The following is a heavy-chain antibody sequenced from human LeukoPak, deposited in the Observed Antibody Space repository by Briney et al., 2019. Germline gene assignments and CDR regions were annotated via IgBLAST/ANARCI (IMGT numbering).Heavy chain of an antibody. CDR3: ARHLRRGTYYYYMDV. J-gene: IGHJ6*03. Sequence: SQTLSLTCTVSGGSISSGSYYWSWIRQPAGKGLEWIGRIYTSGSTNYNPSLKSRVTISVDTSKNQFSLKLSSVTAADTAVYYCARHLRRGTYYYYMDVWGKETTVTISS. CDR2: IYTSGST. CDR1: GGSISSGSYY. V-gene: IGHV4-61*02. D-gene: IGHD1-1*01.